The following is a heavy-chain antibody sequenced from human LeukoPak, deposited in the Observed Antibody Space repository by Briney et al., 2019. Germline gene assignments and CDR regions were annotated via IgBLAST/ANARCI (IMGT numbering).Heavy chain of an antibody. J-gene: IGHJ3*02. CDR1: GFTFDDYA. CDR2: ISWNSGSI. Sequence: PGRSLRLSCAASGFTFDDYAMHWVRQAPGKGLEWVSGISWNSGSIGYADSVKGRFTISRDNAKNSLYLQMNSLRAEDTALYYCAKDTSVVVAATGVFDIWGQGTMVTVSS. CDR3: AKDTSVVVAATGVFDI. D-gene: IGHD2-15*01. V-gene: IGHV3-9*01.